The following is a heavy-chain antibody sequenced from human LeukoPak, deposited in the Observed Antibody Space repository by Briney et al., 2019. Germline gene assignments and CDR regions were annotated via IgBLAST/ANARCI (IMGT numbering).Heavy chain of an antibody. D-gene: IGHD3-10*01. J-gene: IGHJ4*02. Sequence: GGSLRLSCAASGFTFSSYGMHWVRQAPGKGLEWVAIIRYDGSNKYYADSVRGRFTISRDNSKNTLYLQMNSLRAEDTAVYYCARDFGYGSGSYGVNWGQGTLVTVSS. V-gene: IGHV3-30*02. CDR2: IRYDGSNK. CDR1: GFTFSSYG. CDR3: ARDFGYGSGSYGVN.